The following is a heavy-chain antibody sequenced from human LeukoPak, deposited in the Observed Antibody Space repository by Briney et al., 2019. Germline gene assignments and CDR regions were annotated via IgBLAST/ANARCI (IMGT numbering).Heavy chain of an antibody. CDR2: IIPIFGTA. CDR1: GGTFSSYA. CDR3: ARVGRDEDEGTWSTFDY. V-gene: IGHV1-69*05. Sequence: ASVKVSCKASGGTFSSYAINWVRQAPGQGPEWMGGIIPIFGTAKYAQKFQGRVTITTDESTSTAYMELISLRSEDTAVYYCARVGRDEDEGTWSTFDYWGQGTLVTVSS. J-gene: IGHJ4*02. D-gene: IGHD5-24*01.